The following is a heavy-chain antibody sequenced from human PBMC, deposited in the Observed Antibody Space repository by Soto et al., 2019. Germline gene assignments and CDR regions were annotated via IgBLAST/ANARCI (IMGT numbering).Heavy chain of an antibody. J-gene: IGHJ4*02. Sequence: SETLSLTCTVSGGPISSYYWTWIRQPPGKGLEWIGYIYYTGSTDYNPSLKSRVSMSIDPHKNQFSLNLSSVTAADTAVYYCARAFGSTMPSLVWGQGTLVTVSS. D-gene: IGHD3-16*01. CDR2: IYYTGST. V-gene: IGHV4-59*01. CDR3: ARAFGSTMPSLV. CDR1: GGPISSYY.